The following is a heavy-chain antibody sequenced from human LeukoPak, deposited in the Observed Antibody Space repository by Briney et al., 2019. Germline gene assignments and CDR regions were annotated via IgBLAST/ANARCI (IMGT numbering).Heavy chain of an antibody. CDR2: ISYDGSNK. CDR3: AKAIRSLYYGMDV. D-gene: IGHD2-15*01. J-gene: IGHJ6*04. Sequence: GGSLRLSCAASGLTFSSYGMHWVRQAPGKGLEWVAVISYDGSNKYYADSVKGRFTISRDNSKNTLYLQMNSLRAEDTAVYYCAKAIRSLYYGMDVWGKGTTVTVSS. CDR1: GLTFSSYG. V-gene: IGHV3-30*18.